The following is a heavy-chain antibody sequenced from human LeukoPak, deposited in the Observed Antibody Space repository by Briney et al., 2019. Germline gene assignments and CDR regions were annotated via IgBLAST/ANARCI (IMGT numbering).Heavy chain of an antibody. D-gene: IGHD3-3*01. J-gene: IGHJ4*02. CDR1: GGSISSNY. CDR2: IYTSGST. CDR3: ARDFDDFWSGPTH. V-gene: IGHV4-4*07. Sequence: SETLSLTCTVSGGSISSNYWSWIRQPAGKGLEWIGRIYTSGSTNYNPSLKSRVTMSVDTSENQFSLKLRSVTAADTAVYYCARDFDDFWSGPTHWGQGTLVTVSS.